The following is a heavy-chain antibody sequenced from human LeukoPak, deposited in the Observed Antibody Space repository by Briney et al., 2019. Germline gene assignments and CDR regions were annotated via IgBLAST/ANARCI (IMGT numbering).Heavy chain of an antibody. J-gene: IGHJ5*02. V-gene: IGHV6-1*01. D-gene: IGHD2-2*01. CDR1: GDSVSSNSVT. CDR2: TYYRSTWYN. Sequence: SQTLSLTCAISGDSVSSNSVTWNWIRQSPSKGLEWLGRTYYRSTWYNDYAVSVGGRITVNPDTSKNQFSLHLNSVTPEDTAVYYCARRLTQYDCFDPWGQGILVTVSS. CDR3: ARRLTQYDCFDP.